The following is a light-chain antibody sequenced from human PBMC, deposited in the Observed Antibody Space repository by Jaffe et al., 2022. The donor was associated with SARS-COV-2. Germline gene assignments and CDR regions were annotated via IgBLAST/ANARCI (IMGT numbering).Light chain of an antibody. CDR1: SNDVGAYDY. CDR2: DVT. CDR3: CAYAGSYSYV. J-gene: IGLJ1*01. Sequence: QSALTQPRSVSGSPGQSVTISCTGTSNDVGAYDYVSWFHQHPGKAPKLMIYDVTKRPSGVPDRFSGSKSGNTASLTISGLQAEDEADYYCCAYAGSYSYVFGTGTTVTVL. V-gene: IGLV2-11*01.